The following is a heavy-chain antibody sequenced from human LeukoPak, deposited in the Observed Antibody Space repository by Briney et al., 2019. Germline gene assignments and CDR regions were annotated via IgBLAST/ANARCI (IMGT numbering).Heavy chain of an antibody. CDR3: ARGGSITYYYYYMDV. D-gene: IGHD1-26*01. CDR1: GFTVSSNY. CDR2: IYSGGST. J-gene: IGHJ6*03. V-gene: IGHV3-53*01. Sequence: GGSLRLSCAASGFTVSSNYMSWVRQAPGKGLEWVSVIYSGGSTYYADSVKGRFTISRDNSKNTLYLQMNSLRAEDTAVYYCARGGSITYYYYYMDVWGKGPTVTVSS.